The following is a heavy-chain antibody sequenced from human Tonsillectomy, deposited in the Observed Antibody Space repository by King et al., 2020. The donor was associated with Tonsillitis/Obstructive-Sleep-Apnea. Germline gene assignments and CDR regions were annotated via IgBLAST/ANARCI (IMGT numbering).Heavy chain of an antibody. CDR2: IKQDGSEK. D-gene: IGHD1-26*01. J-gene: IGHJ4*02. CDR3: ARGPPGSWPPYYFDY. CDR1: GFTFSSYW. V-gene: IGHV3-7*03. Sequence: VQLVESGGGLVQPGGSLRLSCAASGFTFSSYWMSWVRQAPGKGLEWVANIKQDGSEKYYVDSVKGRFTISRDNAKNSLYLQMNSLRAEDTAVYYCARGPPGSWPPYYFDYWGQGTLVTVSS.